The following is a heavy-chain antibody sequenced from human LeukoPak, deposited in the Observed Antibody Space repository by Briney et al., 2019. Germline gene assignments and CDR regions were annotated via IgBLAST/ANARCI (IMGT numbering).Heavy chain of an antibody. Sequence: GGSLRLSCVASGFTVSDHYLDWVRQAPGKGLEWVGLIRKKSDSYTTEYAASAKGRFTISRDDSTNSVYLQMSSLKSEDTAVYYCADIGGGGSNTRWGEGTVVTVSS. CDR2: IRKKSDSYTT. J-gene: IGHJ1*01. D-gene: IGHD2-15*01. V-gene: IGHV3-72*01. CDR1: GFTVSDHY. CDR3: ADIGGGGSNTR.